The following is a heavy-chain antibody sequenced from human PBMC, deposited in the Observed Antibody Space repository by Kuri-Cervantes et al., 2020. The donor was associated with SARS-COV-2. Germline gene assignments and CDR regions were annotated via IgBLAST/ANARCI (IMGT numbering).Heavy chain of an antibody. CDR3: TTDPNYDFWSGYHQFDY. CDR1: GFTFTNAG. V-gene: IGHV3-15*01. Sequence: GGSLRLSCAASGFTFTNAGMSWVRQAPGKGLEWVGRIKSKTDGGTTDYAARVKDKFTIARDDSKNTLYLQMNRLKTEDTAVYYYTTDPNYDFWSGYHQFDYWGQGTLVTVSS. CDR2: IKSKTDGGTT. D-gene: IGHD3-3*01. J-gene: IGHJ4*02.